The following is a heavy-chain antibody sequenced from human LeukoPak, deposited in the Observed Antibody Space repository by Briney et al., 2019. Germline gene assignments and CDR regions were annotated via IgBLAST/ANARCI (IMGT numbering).Heavy chain of an antibody. D-gene: IGHD6-6*01. CDR3: ASGDSSSAFDP. CDR2: IYYSGST. Sequence: PSETLSLTCSVSGGSISSSSYYWGWIRQTPGKGLEWIGSIYYSGSTYYNPSPKSRVTISVDTSKNQFSLKLSSVTAADTAVYYCASGDSSSAFDPWGQGTLVTVSS. CDR1: GGSISSSSYY. J-gene: IGHJ5*02. V-gene: IGHV4-39*01.